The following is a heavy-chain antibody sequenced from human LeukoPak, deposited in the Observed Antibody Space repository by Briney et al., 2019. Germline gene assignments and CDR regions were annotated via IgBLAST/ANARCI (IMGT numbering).Heavy chain of an antibody. J-gene: IGHJ3*02. D-gene: IGHD2-15*01. Sequence: GGSLRLSCAASGFTFSSYGMHWVRQAPGKGLEWVAVIWYDGSNKYYADSVKGRFTISRDNSKNTLYLQMNSLRAEDTAVYYCARVIAAPDAFDIWGQGTMVTVSS. CDR3: ARVIAAPDAFDI. V-gene: IGHV3-33*01. CDR2: IWYDGSNK. CDR1: GFTFSSYG.